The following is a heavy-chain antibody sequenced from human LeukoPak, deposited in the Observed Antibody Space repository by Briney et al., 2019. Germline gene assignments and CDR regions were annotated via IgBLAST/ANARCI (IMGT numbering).Heavy chain of an antibody. Sequence: SETLSLTCAVSGGSISSGGYSWSWIRQPPGKGLEWIGYIYHSGSTYYNPSLKSRFTISVDRSKNQFSLKLSSVTAADTAVYYCARGYYGSGSYYNRYYYYGMDVWGQGTTVTVSS. CDR2: IYHSGST. CDR1: GGSISSGGYS. CDR3: ARGYYGSGSYYNRYYYYGMDV. D-gene: IGHD3-10*01. J-gene: IGHJ6*02. V-gene: IGHV4-30-2*01.